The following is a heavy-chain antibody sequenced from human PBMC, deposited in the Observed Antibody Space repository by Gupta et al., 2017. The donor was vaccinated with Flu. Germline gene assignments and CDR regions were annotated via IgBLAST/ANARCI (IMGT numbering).Heavy chain of an antibody. CDR3: ASAQRWGGNLGALEV. J-gene: IGHJ3*01. CDR1: AGPFTDFA. CDR2: IITALKTT. V-gene: IGHV1-69*05. Sequence: HVHLVQSGAEVEMPGSSVTVSCNPSAGPFTDFAIHWVRYAPGQGLEWMGGIITALKTTNDAPQYQDRVISFTDDSTSTVYMALSSLTSEETAIYYCASAQRWGGNLGALEVWGQGTMVSAS. D-gene: IGHD3-16*01.